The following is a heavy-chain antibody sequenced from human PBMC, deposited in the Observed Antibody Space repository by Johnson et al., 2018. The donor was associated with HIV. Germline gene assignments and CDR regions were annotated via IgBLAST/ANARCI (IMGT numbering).Heavy chain of an antibody. V-gene: IGHV3-66*02. Sequence: AQLVESGGDLVQPGGSLRLSCAASGFTVSSNYMTWVRQAPGKGLEWVSIIDRGGSTNYADSVKGRFTISRDNSKNTLYIQMNSLRAEDTAVYYCARDGELGDAFDIWGQGTMVTVSS. CDR3: ARDGELGDAFDI. CDR1: GFTVSSNY. J-gene: IGHJ3*02. CDR2: IDRGGST. D-gene: IGHD7-27*01.